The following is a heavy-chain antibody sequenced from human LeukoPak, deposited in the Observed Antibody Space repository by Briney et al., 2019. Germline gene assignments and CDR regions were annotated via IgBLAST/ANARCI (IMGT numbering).Heavy chain of an antibody. Sequence: SETLSLTCTVSGGSISSSSYYWGWIRQPPGKGLEWIGSIYYSGSTYYNPSLKSRVTISVDTSKNQFSLKLSSVTAADTAVYYCARTGDCSSTSCRYYYYYYMDVWGKGTTVTISS. CDR1: GGSISSSSYY. V-gene: IGHV4-39*01. CDR3: ARTGDCSSTSCRYYYYYYMDV. CDR2: IYYSGST. J-gene: IGHJ6*03. D-gene: IGHD2-2*01.